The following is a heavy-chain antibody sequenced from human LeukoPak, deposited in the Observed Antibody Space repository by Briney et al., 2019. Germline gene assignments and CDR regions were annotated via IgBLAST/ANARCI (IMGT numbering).Heavy chain of an antibody. V-gene: IGHV1-69*11. CDR3: ATGGGYADAFDI. D-gene: IGHD5-12*01. CDR1: GGTFSTYA. Sequence: ASVKVSFKAAGGTFSTYAISWVRQAPGQGLEWMGRIIAILSQANYAQKFQGRVSFTAEEYTSTASMALSSLRSDDTAVYYCATGGGYADAFDIWGEGTMVTVSS. CDR2: IIAILSQA. J-gene: IGHJ3*02.